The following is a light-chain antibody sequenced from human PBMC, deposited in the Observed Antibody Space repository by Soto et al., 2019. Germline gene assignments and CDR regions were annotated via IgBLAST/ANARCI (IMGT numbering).Light chain of an antibody. CDR1: QSLLHSDGKTY. Sequence: EIVLTQTPLSLSVTPGQPASISCKSSQSLLHSDGKTYLYWYLQKPGQAPHLLIYEVSNRFPGVPDRFSGSGSGTDFTLKISRVEAEDVGVYYCMQSAQRCTFGQGTRLEIK. CDR3: MQSAQRCT. CDR2: EVS. J-gene: IGKJ5*01. V-gene: IGKV2D-29*01.